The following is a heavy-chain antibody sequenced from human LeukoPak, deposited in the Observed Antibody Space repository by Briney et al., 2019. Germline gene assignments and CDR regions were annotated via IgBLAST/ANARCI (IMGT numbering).Heavy chain of an antibody. CDR2: ISWDGGST. D-gene: IGHD3-10*01. Sequence: PGGSLRLSCAASGFTFDDYTMHWVRQAPGKGLEWVSLISWDGGSTYYADSVKGRFTISRDNAKNSLYLQMNSLRAEDTAVYYCARVIGFGWFDRWGQGTLVTVSS. V-gene: IGHV3-43*01. J-gene: IGHJ5*02. CDR1: GFTFDDYT. CDR3: ARVIGFGWFDR.